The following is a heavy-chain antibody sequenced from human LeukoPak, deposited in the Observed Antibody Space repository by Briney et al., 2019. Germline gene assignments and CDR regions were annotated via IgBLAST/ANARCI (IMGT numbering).Heavy chain of an antibody. V-gene: IGHV3-7*01. J-gene: IGHJ6*04. CDR2: IRRDGSET. CDR3: AELGITMIGGV. D-gene: IGHD3-10*02. CDR1: GFTFSNYW. Sequence: PGGSLRLSCAASGFTFSNYWMTWVRRAPGKGLEWVANIRRDGSETHYVDSVMGRFTISRDNAKNSLYLQMNSPRAEDTAVYYCAELGITMIGGVWGKGTTVTISS.